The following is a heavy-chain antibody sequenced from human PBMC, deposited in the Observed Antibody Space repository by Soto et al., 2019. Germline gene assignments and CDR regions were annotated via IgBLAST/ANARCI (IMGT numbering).Heavy chain of an antibody. CDR3: ARGVHQSSSSWYASWFDS. J-gene: IGHJ5*01. V-gene: IGHV4-59*12. Sequence: SETLSLTCTVSGGSISSYYWSWIRQPPGKGLEWIGYIYYSGSTNYNPSLKSRVTISVDTSKNQFSLKLSSVTAADTAVYYCARGVHQSSSSWYASWFDSWGQGTLVTVSS. D-gene: IGHD6-13*01. CDR2: IYYSGST. CDR1: GGSISSYY.